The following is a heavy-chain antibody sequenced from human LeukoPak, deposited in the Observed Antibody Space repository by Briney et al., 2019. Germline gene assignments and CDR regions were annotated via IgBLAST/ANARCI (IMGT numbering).Heavy chain of an antibody. CDR1: GFTFNTYS. J-gene: IGHJ3*02. D-gene: IGHD2-15*01. CDR2: ISVDSNYL. V-gene: IGHV3-21*01. CDR3: VRVHCSGGGCYQRNDGLEI. Sequence: GGSLRLSCAASGFTFNTYSMNWVRQAPGKRLEWVSSISVDSNYLYYVDSLRRRFTVSRDNTKNSLYLQMDSLRAEDTAVYYCVRVHCSGGGCYQRNDGLEIWGQGTMVTVSS.